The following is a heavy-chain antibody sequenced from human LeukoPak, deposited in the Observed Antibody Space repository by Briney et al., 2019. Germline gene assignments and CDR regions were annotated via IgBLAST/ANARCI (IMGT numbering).Heavy chain of an antibody. V-gene: IGHV3-30*04. CDR3: ARGTLWFGLGHLDY. CDR2: ISYDGSNK. D-gene: IGHD3-10*01. CDR1: GFTFSSYA. Sequence: GRSLRLSCAASGFTFSSYATHWVRQAPGKGLEWVAVISYDGSNKYYADSVKGRFTISRDNSKNTLYLQMNSLRAEDTAVYYCARGTLWFGLGHLDYWGQGTLVTVSS. J-gene: IGHJ4*02.